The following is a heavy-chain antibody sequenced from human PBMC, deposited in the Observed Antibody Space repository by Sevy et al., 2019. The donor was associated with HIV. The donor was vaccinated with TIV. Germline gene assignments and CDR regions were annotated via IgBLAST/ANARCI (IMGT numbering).Heavy chain of an antibody. V-gene: IGHV3-7*01. CDR1: GFTFSSNW. D-gene: IGHD6-13*01. Sequence: GGSLRLSCAASGFTFSSNWMSWVRQAPGKGLEWVANIKQDGSEKYYVDSVKGRFTISRDNAKNSLYLQMNSLRAEDTAVYYCARGAGVAAAGTYDYWGPGTLVTVSS. CDR2: IKQDGSEK. CDR3: ARGAGVAAAGTYDY. J-gene: IGHJ4*02.